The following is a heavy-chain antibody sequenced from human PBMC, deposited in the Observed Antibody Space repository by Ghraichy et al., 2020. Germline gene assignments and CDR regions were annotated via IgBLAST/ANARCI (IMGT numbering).Heavy chain of an antibody. J-gene: IGHJ6*02. Sequence: SETLYLTCTVSGGSISSSSYYWGWIRQPPGKGLEWIGSIYYSGSTYYNPSVKSRVTISVDTSKNQFSLKLSSVTAADTAVYYCAREALGTVTTGYYYYGMDVWGQGTTVTVSS. CDR3: AREALGTVTTGYYYYGMDV. V-gene: IGHV4-39*02. CDR2: IYYSGST. CDR1: GGSISSSSYY. D-gene: IGHD4-17*01.